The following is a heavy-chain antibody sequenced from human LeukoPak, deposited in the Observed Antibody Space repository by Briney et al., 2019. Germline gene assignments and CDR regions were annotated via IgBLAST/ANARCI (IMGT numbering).Heavy chain of an antibody. CDR2: IYPGDSDT. CDR3: VRPYTSSWYYFDN. J-gene: IGHJ4*02. CDR1: GYSFSNYW. Sequence: GESLKISRKSSGYSFSNYWIAWVRQMPGKGLEWMGIIYPGDSDTRYSPSFQGQVTISVDKSISTAYLQWSSLKASDTAMYYCVRPYTSSWYYFDNWGQGTLVTVSS. D-gene: IGHD6-13*01. V-gene: IGHV5-51*01.